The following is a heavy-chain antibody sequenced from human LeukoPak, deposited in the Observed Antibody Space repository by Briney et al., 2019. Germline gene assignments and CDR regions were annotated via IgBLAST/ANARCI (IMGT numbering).Heavy chain of an antibody. D-gene: IGHD3-10*01. CDR2: IKQDGSEK. CDR1: GFTFSSYA. J-gene: IGHJ4*02. V-gene: IGHV3-7*01. Sequence: GGSLRLSCAASGFTFSSYAMHWVRQAPGKGLEWVANIKQDGSEKYYVDSVKGRFTISRDNADNSLFLQINSLRAEDTAVYHCARVRRYYGSGTSFDIWGQGTLVTVSS. CDR3: ARVRRYYGSGTSFDI.